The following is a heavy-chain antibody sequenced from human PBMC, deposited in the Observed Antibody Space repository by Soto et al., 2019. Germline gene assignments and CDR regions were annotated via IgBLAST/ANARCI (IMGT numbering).Heavy chain of an antibody. V-gene: IGHV1-69*01. Sequence: QVQLVQSGAEVKKPGSSVKVSCKASGGTFSTYAIDCVRQAPGQGLEWMGGIIPLFGTAKYPQNFQGRIKITADESTNTAYMELRSVRSQDSAVYYCARGVHYDSSGYYYFYWGQGTLVTVSS. J-gene: IGHJ4*02. CDR1: GGTFSTYA. CDR2: IIPLFGTA. CDR3: ARGVHYDSSGYYYFY. D-gene: IGHD3-22*01.